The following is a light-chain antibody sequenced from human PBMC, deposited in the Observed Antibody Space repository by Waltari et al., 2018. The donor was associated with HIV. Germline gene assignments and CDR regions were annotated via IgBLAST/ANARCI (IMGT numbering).Light chain of an antibody. V-gene: IGLV2-8*01. CDR1: SSDVGGYNY. J-gene: IGLJ3*02. CDR3: SSYAGSNWV. Sequence: QSALTQPPSASGSPGQSVTISCTGTSSDVGGYNYVSWYQQHPGKAPKFIIYEVSKRPSGVPDRFSGSKSGNTASLTVSGLQAEDEADYYCSSYAGSNWVFGVGTKLTVL. CDR2: EVS.